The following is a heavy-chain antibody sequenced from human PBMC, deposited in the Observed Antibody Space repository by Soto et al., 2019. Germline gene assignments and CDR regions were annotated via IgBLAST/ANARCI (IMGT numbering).Heavy chain of an antibody. CDR1: GFTFDDYA. J-gene: IGHJ1*01. Sequence: GGSLRLSCAASGFTFDDYAMHWVRQVPGKGLEWVSGINWNSGSIGYGDSVKGRFAISRDNAKNSLHLQMNSLSAEDTALYYCVKAERTKSYSGHFRHWGQGTLVTVSS. CDR3: VKAERTKSYSGHFRH. V-gene: IGHV3-9*01. CDR2: INWNSGSI. D-gene: IGHD1-26*01.